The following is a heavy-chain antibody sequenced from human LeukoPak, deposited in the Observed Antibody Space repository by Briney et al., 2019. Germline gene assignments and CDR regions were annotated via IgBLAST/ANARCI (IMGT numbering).Heavy chain of an antibody. CDR2: INPNSGDT. J-gene: IGHJ4*02. V-gene: IGHV1-2*02. Sequence: ASVKVSCKASGYTFTGYYMHWVRQAPGQGLEWMAWINPNSGDTNYAQRFRGRVTMTRDTSINTVYMELSRLTSDDTAVYYCARGESHSSSQIEYWGQGALVTVSS. CDR1: GYTFTGYY. D-gene: IGHD6-13*01. CDR3: ARGESHSSSQIEY.